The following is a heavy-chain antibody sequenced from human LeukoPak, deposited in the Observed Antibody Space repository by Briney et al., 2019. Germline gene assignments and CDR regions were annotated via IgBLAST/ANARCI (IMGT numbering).Heavy chain of an antibody. D-gene: IGHD3-10*01. J-gene: IGHJ4*02. CDR3: TRERRGSYFAFES. Sequence: PGGSLRLSSAASGFSISDYYMSWISQSPGKGLEWISYVTSSGGSTKYADSVKGRFTISRDNAKNSVALQMNSLRAEDTAVYYCTRERRGSYFAFESWGQGTLVTVSS. V-gene: IGHV3-11*01. CDR2: VTSSGGST. CDR1: GFSISDYY.